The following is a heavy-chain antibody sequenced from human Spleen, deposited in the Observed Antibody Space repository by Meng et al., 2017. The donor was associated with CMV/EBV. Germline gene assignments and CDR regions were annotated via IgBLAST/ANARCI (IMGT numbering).Heavy chain of an antibody. Sequence: ASGLTCSSYPMHWVRQDTGKGLEWVAVISYDGRVRYHADHVKGRFTIYRDDSKNTLYLQMDSLRVEDTAVYYCARDPLRGSPDYLDYWGQGALVTVSS. V-gene: IGHV3-30*04. CDR2: ISYDGRVR. CDR3: ARDPLRGSPDYLDY. CDR1: GLTCSSYP. J-gene: IGHJ4*02. D-gene: IGHD1-26*01.